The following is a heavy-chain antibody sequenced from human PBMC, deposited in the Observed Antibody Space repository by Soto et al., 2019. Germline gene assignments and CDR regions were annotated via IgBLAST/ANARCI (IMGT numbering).Heavy chain of an antibody. D-gene: IGHD3-3*01. Sequence: QVQLVQSGAEVKKPGASVKVSCKASGYTFTSYDINWVRQATGQGLEWMGWMNPNSGNTGYAQKFQGRVTMTRNTSMSTAYMELSILRSGDPAVYYCGSQYYDFWSGYRKSRNRFEPWGQGTLVSVSS. CDR2: MNPNSGNT. CDR3: GSQYYDFWSGYRKSRNRFEP. V-gene: IGHV1-8*01. CDR1: GYTFTSYD. J-gene: IGHJ5*02.